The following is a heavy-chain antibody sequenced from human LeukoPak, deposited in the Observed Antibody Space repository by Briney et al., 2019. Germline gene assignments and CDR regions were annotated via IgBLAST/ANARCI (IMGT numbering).Heavy chain of an antibody. Sequence: GGSLRLSCAASGFTFSSYEMNWVRQAPGKGLEWVSYISSSGSTIYYADSVKGRFTISRDNAKNSLYPQMNSLRAEDTAVYYCARARYCSSTSCYDGMDVWGQRTTVTVSS. CDR1: GFTFSSYE. J-gene: IGHJ6*02. CDR3: ARARYCSSTSCYDGMDV. D-gene: IGHD2-2*01. V-gene: IGHV3-48*03. CDR2: ISSSGSTI.